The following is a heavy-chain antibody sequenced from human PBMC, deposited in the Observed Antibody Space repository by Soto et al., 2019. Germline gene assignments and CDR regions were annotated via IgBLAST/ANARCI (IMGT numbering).Heavy chain of an antibody. CDR3: AADYGGNSVSDWYFDL. V-gene: IGHV1-58*01. CDR2: IVVGSGNT. D-gene: IGHD4-17*01. CDR1: GFTFTSSA. J-gene: IGHJ2*01. Sequence: QMQLVQSGPEVKKPGTSVKVSCKASGFTFTSSAVQWVRQARGQRLEWIGWIVVGSGNTNYAQKFQERVTITRDMSTSTAYMELSSLRSEDTAVYYCAADYGGNSVSDWYFDLWGRGTLVTVSS.